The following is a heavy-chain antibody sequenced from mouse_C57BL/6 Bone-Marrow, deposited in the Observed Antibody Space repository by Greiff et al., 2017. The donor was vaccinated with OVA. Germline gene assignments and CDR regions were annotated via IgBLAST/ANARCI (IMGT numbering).Heavy chain of an antibody. D-gene: IGHD2-4*01. CDR2: IWSGGST. J-gene: IGHJ3*01. CDR1: GFSLTSYG. V-gene: IGHV2-2*01. Sequence: QVQLQQSGPGLVQPSQSLSITCTVSGFSLTSYGVHWVRQSPGKGLEWLGVIWSGGSTDYNAAFISRLSISKDNSKSQVFFKMNSLQADDTAIYYCASYDYGWFAYWGQGTLVTVSA. CDR3: ASYDYGWFAY.